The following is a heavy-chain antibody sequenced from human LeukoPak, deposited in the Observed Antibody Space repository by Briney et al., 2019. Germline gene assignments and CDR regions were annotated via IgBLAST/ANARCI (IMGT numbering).Heavy chain of an antibody. CDR1: GFIFSNYW. Sequence: GGSLRPSCSASGFIFSNYWMTWVRQAPGKGLEWVANIKQDGSEKYYVDSVKGRFTISRDNAKKSLYLQMNSLRAEDTAVYSCARDMIILQSWGQGTLVTVSS. CDR3: ARDMIILQS. V-gene: IGHV3-7*04. J-gene: IGHJ5*02. CDR2: IKQDGSEK. D-gene: IGHD3-16*01.